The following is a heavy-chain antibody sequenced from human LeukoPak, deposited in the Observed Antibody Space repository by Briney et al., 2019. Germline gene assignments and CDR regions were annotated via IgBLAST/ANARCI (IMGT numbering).Heavy chain of an antibody. CDR3: ARVGYSGWNLEY. CDR2: INQGGSVK. CDR1: GFTFRSYW. Sequence: GSLRLSCAASGFTFRSYWMSWVRQAPGEGLEWVANINQGGSVKYYVDSVKGRFTISRDDAKNSLYVQMNSLRDEDTAVYYCARVGYSGWNLEYWGQGTLVTVSS. D-gene: IGHD5-12*01. J-gene: IGHJ4*02. V-gene: IGHV3-7*01.